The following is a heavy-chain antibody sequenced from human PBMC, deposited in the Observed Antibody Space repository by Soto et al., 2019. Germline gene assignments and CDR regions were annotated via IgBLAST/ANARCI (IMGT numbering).Heavy chain of an antibody. V-gene: IGHV6-1*01. CDR2: TYYRSRWYN. D-gene: IGHD1-7*01. CDR3: AGTTSHEWYYMDV. CDR1: GDSVSSNSAA. J-gene: IGHJ6*03. Sequence: QVQLQESGPGLVKPSQTLSLTCAISGDSVSSNSAAWNWIRLSPSRGLEWLARTYYRSRWYNDYAVSVRGRITVNPDTSKNQFSLPLTSVTPEDTAVYYCAGTTSHEWYYMDVWGKGTPVTVSS.